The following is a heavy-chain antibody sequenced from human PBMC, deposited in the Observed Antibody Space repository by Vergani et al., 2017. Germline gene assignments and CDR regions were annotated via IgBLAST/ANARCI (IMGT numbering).Heavy chain of an antibody. J-gene: IGHJ4*02. Sequence: EVQLLESGGSLKQPGGSVRLSCAASGFTFSTYVMHWVRQASGKGLEWVSALTGGGGSTYYADSFKGPFIISRDNSRDTLYLQMNSLRPEETATYYCVKDAGSYENFFDSWGQGTLVTVSS. CDR2: LTGGGGST. V-gene: IGHV3-23*01. CDR3: VKDAGSYENFFDS. CDR1: GFTFSTYV. D-gene: IGHD1-26*01.